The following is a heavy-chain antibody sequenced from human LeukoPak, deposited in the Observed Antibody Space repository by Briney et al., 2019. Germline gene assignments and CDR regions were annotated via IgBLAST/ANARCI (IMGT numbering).Heavy chain of an antibody. J-gene: IGHJ4*02. D-gene: IGHD6-13*01. CDR3: GSSHSSSWYDF. CDR2: FYYTGGA. Sequence: SETLSLTCTVSGGSVSDSSYYWGWIRQPPGKGLEWIGSFYYTGGAYYSPSFRSRVIISADTSKNQFSLYFHSVTAADTAVYFCGSSHSSSWYDFWGQGTLVTVSS. CDR1: GGSVSDSSYY. V-gene: IGHV4-39*07.